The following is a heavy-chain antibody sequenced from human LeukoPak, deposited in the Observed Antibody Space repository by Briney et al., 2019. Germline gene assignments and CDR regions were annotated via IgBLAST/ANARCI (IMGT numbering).Heavy chain of an antibody. Sequence: SETLSLTCTVSDGSINTPNYYWGWIRQPPGKGLEWIGNIFYRGSTYYGPSLKSRVTISVDTSKNQFSLKLSSVTAADTAVYYCARTYCSGGSCYCSYYYYYMDVWGKGTTVTVSS. CDR1: DGSINTPNYY. CDR2: IFYRGST. J-gene: IGHJ6*03. CDR3: ARTYCSGGSCYCSYYYYYMDV. D-gene: IGHD2-15*01. V-gene: IGHV4-39*07.